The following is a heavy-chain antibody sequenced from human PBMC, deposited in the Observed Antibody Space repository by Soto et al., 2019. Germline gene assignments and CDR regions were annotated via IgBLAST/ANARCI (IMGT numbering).Heavy chain of an antibody. CDR1: GGSISTYY. CDR2: IYYSGST. Sequence: SETLSLTCTVSGGSISTYYWSWIRQPPGKGLEWIGYIYYSGSTNYSPSLKSRVTMSVDTSKNQFSLKLSSVTAADTAVYYCARRYGGNFDYWGQGTLVTVSS. CDR3: ARRYGGNFDY. V-gene: IGHV4-59*01. J-gene: IGHJ4*02. D-gene: IGHD1-26*01.